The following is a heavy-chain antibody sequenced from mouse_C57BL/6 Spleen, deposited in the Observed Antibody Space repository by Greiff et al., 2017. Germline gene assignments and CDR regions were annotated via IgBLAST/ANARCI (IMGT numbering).Heavy chain of an antibody. CDR2: ICPGSGTT. Sequence: QVQLKESGAELVRPGGSVKLSCKASGYTFTDYDINWVRQRPGPGLEWIARICPGSGTTYYNETVKGKATLTAANSTSTAYMQLNSLTSEDSAVYSCARESSTVVAHGYCDVWGTGTTLTVSS. V-gene: IGHV1-76*01. CDR3: ARESSTVVAHGYCDV. J-gene: IGHJ1*03. CDR1: GYTFTDYD. D-gene: IGHD1-1*01.